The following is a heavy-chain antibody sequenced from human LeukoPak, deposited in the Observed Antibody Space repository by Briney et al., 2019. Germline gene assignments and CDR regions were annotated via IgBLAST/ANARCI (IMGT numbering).Heavy chain of an antibody. CDR1: GGTFSSYA. J-gene: IGHJ5*02. Sequence: SVKVSCKASGGTFSSYAISWVRQAPGQGLEWMGGIIPIFGTANYAQKFQGRVTITTDESTSTAYMELSSLRSEDTAVYYCARGTAYCGGDCYSRWFDPWGQGTLVTVSS. V-gene: IGHV1-69*05. CDR3: ARGTAYCGGDCYSRWFDP. CDR2: IIPIFGTA. D-gene: IGHD2-21*02.